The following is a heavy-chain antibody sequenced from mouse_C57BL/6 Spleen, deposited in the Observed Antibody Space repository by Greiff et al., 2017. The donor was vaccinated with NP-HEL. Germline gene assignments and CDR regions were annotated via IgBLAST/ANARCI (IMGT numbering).Heavy chain of an antibody. CDR1: GYTFTDYY. Sequence: EVQLQQSGPELVKPGASVKISCKASGYTFTDYYMNWVKQSHGKSLEWIGDINPNNGGTSYNQKFKGKATLTVDKSSSTAYMELRSLTSEDSAVYYCARDGLRRGGFAYWGQGTLVTVSA. V-gene: IGHV1-26*01. CDR2: INPNNGGT. CDR3: ARDGLRRGGFAY. D-gene: IGHD2-4*01. J-gene: IGHJ3*01.